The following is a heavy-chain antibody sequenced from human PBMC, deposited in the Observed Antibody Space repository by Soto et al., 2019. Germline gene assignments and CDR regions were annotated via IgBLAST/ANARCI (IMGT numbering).Heavy chain of an antibody. CDR2: INHSGST. V-gene: IGHV4-34*01. J-gene: IGHJ6*02. CDR3: ARGFRDSSSWYGMDV. CDR1: GGSMSGYY. D-gene: IGHD6-13*01. Sequence: SETLSLTCSVSGGSMSGYYWSWIRQPPGKGLEWIGEINHSGSTNYNPSLKSRVTISVDTSKNQFSLKLSSVTAADTAVYYCARGFRDSSSWYGMDVWGQGTTVTVSS.